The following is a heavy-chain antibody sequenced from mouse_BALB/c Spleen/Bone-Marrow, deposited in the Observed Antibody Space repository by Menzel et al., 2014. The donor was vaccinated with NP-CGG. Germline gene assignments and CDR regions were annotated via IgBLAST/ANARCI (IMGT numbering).Heavy chain of an antibody. CDR1: GYTFTSSW. CDR3: AREVRRYFDV. D-gene: IGHD2-14*01. V-gene: IGHV1S130*01. Sequence: QVQLQQSGSVLVRPGASVKLSCKASGYTFTSSWMHWAKQRPGQGLEWIGEIHPNTDNTNYNEKFKGKATLTADTSSSTAYMQLSSLTSEDSAVYFCAREVRRYFDVWGAGTTVTVSS. J-gene: IGHJ1*01. CDR2: IHPNTDNT.